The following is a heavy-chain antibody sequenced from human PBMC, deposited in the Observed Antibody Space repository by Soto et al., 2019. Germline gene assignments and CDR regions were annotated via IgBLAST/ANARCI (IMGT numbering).Heavy chain of an antibody. CDR2: ISYDGSNK. V-gene: IGHV3-30-3*01. CDR1: GFTFSSYA. CDR3: ARGPGSGNYYYYYGMDV. D-gene: IGHD3-3*01. J-gene: IGHJ6*02. Sequence: PGGSLRLSCAASGFTFSSYAMHWVRQAPGKGLEWVAVISYDGSNKYYADSVKGRFTISRDNSKNTLYLQMNSLRAEDTAVYYCARGPGSGNYYYYYGMDVWGQGTTVTVSS.